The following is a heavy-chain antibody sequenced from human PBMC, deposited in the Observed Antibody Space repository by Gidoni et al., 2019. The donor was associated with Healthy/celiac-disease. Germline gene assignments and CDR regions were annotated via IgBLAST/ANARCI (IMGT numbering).Heavy chain of an antibody. Sequence: EVQLVESGGGLVQPGRSLRLSCAASGFTFDDYAMHWVRQAPGKGLEWVSGISWNSGSIGYADSVKGRFTISRDNAKNSLYLQMNSLRAEDTALYYCAKDKIAAAGYGRHYMDVWGKGTTVTVSS. CDR2: ISWNSGSI. CDR1: GFTFDDYA. J-gene: IGHJ6*03. D-gene: IGHD6-13*01. V-gene: IGHV3-9*01. CDR3: AKDKIAAAGYGRHYMDV.